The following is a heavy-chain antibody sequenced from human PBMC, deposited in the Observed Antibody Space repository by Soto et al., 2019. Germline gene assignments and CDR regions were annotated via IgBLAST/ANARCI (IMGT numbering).Heavy chain of an antibody. Sequence: GGSLGLSCAASGFTFSSYAMHWVRQAPGKGLEWVAVISYDGSNKYYADSVKGRFTISRDNSKNTLYLQMNSLRAEDTAVYYCASLRGYSGYDPIDYWGQGTLVTVSS. CDR1: GFTFSSYA. CDR2: ISYDGSNK. CDR3: ASLRGYSGYDPIDY. D-gene: IGHD5-12*01. V-gene: IGHV3-30-3*01. J-gene: IGHJ4*02.